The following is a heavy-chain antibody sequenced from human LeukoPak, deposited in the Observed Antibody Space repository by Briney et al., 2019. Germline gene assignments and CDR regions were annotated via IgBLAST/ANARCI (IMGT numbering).Heavy chain of an antibody. CDR3: TSWGDTTAEYFQR. D-gene: IGHD2-21*02. J-gene: IGHJ1*01. CDR2: IWYDGSNK. Sequence: GGSLRLSCAASGFTFSSYGMHWVRQAPGKGLEWVAVIWYDGSNKYYADSVKGRFTISRDNSKNTLYLQMNSLRAEDTAVYYCTSWGDTTAEYFQRWGQGTLVTVSS. V-gene: IGHV3-33*01. CDR1: GFTFSSYG.